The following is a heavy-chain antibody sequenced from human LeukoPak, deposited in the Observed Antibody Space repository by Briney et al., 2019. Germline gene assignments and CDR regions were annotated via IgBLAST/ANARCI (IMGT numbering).Heavy chain of an antibody. D-gene: IGHD6-13*01. J-gene: IGHJ4*02. CDR3: VRVYSSSWSGSYFDH. CDR1: GFSFSTYA. CDR2: MNQDGSEK. V-gene: IGHV3-7*03. Sequence: GGSLRLSCAASGFSFSTYAISWVRQAPGKGLEWVANMNQDGSEKYYVDSVKGRFTISRDNAKNSLYLQMNSLKTEDTSIYYCVRVYSSSWSGSYFDHWGQGTLVTVSS.